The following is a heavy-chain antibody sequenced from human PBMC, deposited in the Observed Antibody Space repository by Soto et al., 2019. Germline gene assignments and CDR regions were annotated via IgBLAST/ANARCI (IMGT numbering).Heavy chain of an antibody. V-gene: IGHV4-31*03. D-gene: IGHD1-26*01. J-gene: IGHJ4*02. CDR3: ARGAPRPRDVPTYFHI. CDR1: GDSTTSGGYY. Sequence: QVQLQESGPGLVRPSQTLSLTCTVSGDSTTSGGYYWSWVRQHPGKGLEWVGSIYYTGDTYYNPSLKSRITVSIDTSKNEFSLMVSFVTAADTAVYFCARGAPRPRDVPTYFHIWGQGTLVSVSS. CDR2: IYYTGDT.